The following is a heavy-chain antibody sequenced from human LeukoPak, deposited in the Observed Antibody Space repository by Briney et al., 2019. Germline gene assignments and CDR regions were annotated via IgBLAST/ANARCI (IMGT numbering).Heavy chain of an antibody. Sequence: KPSETLSLTCAVYGGSFTTHYWSWIRQPPGKGLDWIGEINHSGGTNYNPSLKSRVTISQDTSVNQISLRLSSVTAADTAVYYCVRVLTGSWGQGTLVTVSS. CDR1: GGSFTTHY. CDR3: VRVLTGS. CDR2: INHSGGT. D-gene: IGHD3-9*01. J-gene: IGHJ4*02. V-gene: IGHV4-34*01.